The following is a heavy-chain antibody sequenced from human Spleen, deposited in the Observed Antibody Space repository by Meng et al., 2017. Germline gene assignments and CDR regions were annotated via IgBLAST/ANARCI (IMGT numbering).Heavy chain of an antibody. CDR1: GFIFSNYA. V-gene: IGHV3-30*04. J-gene: IGHJ5*02. CDR2: ISYDGSNK. Sequence: GGSLRLSCTASGFIFSNYAMAWVRQAPGKGLEWVAVISYDGSNKYYADSVKGRFTISRDNSKNTLYLQMNSLRAEDTAVYYCARDVYCSSTSCYAFSGEEYNWFDPWGQGTLVTVSS. D-gene: IGHD2-2*01. CDR3: ARDVYCSSTSCYAFSGEEYNWFDP.